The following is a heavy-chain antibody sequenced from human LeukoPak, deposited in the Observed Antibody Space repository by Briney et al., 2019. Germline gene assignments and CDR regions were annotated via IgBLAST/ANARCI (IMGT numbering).Heavy chain of an antibody. CDR1: GFTFSGSA. Sequence: GGSLRLSCAASGFTFSGSAMHWVRQASGKGLEWVGRIRSKANSYATAYAASVKGRFTISRDDSKNTAYLQMNSLKTEDTAVYCCTRYAVLGGYKGEDYFDYWGQGTLVTVSS. CDR3: TRYAVLGGYKGEDYFDY. D-gene: IGHD5-24*01. CDR2: IRSKANSYAT. V-gene: IGHV3-73*01. J-gene: IGHJ4*02.